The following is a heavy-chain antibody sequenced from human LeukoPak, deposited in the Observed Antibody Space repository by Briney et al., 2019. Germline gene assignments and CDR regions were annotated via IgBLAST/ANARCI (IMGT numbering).Heavy chain of an antibody. Sequence: GALRLSCAASGFTFSSYGMHWVRQAPGKGLEWVAFIRYDGSNKYYADSVKGRFTISRDNSKNTLYLQMNSLRAEDTAVYYCARDKIVYYGSGSRRKYYYYYMDVWGKGTTVTISS. J-gene: IGHJ6*03. V-gene: IGHV3-30*02. D-gene: IGHD3-10*01. CDR3: ARDKIVYYGSGSRRKYYYYYMDV. CDR1: GFTFSSYG. CDR2: IRYDGSNK.